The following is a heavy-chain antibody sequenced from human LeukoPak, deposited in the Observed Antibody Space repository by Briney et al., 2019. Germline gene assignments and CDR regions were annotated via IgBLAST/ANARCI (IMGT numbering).Heavy chain of an antibody. CDR2: IYSGGTT. CDR1: GFTISTNY. J-gene: IGHJ2*01. D-gene: IGHD5-24*01. CDR3: ARVEVAPWFFAL. Sequence: PGGSLRLSCAASGFTISTNYMNWVRQSPGKGLEWVSIIYSGGTTYYADSVKGRFTISRDKSKNTVLLQMNSLRAEDTAVYYCARVEVAPWFFALWGRGTLVTVSS. V-gene: IGHV3-66*01.